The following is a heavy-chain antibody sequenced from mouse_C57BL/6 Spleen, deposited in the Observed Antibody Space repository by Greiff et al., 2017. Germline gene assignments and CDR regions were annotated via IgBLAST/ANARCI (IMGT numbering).Heavy chain of an antibody. Sequence: FPLPPSVPSLFNPFSSVQISCKASGYSFTDYNMNWVKQSNGKSLEWIGVINPNYGTTSYNQKFKGKATLTVDQSSSTAYMQLNSLTSEDSAVYYCASYDYHPLDYWGQGTTLTVSS. J-gene: IGHJ2*01. D-gene: IGHD2-4*01. CDR2: INPNYGTT. CDR3: ASYDYHPLDY. V-gene: IGHV1-39*01. CDR1: GYSFTDYN.